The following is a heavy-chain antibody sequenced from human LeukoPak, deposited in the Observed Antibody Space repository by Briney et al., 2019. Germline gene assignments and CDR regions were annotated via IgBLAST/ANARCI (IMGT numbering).Heavy chain of an antibody. V-gene: IGHV4-39*01. CDR1: GGSISSSSYY. Sequence: PSETLSLTCTVSGGSISSSSYYWGRIRQPPGKGLEWIGSIYYSGSTYYNPSLKSRVTISVDTSKNQFSLKLSSVTAADTAVYYCARGRRITIFGVVRGGDYYYMDVWGKGTTVTVSS. D-gene: IGHD3-3*01. CDR3: ARGRRITIFGVVRGGDYYYMDV. J-gene: IGHJ6*03. CDR2: IYYSGST.